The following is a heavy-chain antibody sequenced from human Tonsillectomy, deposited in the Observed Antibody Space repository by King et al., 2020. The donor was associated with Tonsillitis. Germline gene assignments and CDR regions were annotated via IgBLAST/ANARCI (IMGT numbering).Heavy chain of an antibody. CDR2: VSGNQTRT. Sequence: QLVQSGRGLVQPGGSLRLSCAASGFTFSGSAMSWVRQAPGKGLEWVSSVSGNQTRTYYADSVKGRFTVSRDNSKNTLFLQMDSLRAEDTAVYYCAKGAVAGPIRWYFDFWGQGTLVTVSS. D-gene: IGHD6-19*01. CDR3: AKGAVAGPIRWYFDF. V-gene: IGHV3-23*04. CDR1: GFTFSGSA. J-gene: IGHJ4*02.